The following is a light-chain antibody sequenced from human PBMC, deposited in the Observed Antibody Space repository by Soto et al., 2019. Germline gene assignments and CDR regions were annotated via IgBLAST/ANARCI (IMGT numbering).Light chain of an antibody. V-gene: IGKV1-6*01. Sequence: AIQMTQSPSSLSASVGDRVTIPCRASQGIRTDLGWYQQKPGKAPELLIYAASNLQSGVPSRFSGGGSGTDFTLTISSLQPEDSASYYCLQDYIYPYTVGQGTKLESK. CDR3: LQDYIYPYT. CDR1: QGIRTD. J-gene: IGKJ2*01. CDR2: AAS.